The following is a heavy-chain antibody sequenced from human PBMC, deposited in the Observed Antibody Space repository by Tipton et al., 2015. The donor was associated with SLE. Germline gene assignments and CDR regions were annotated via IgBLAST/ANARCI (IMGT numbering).Heavy chain of an antibody. V-gene: IGHV4-38-2*02. CDR1: GGSISSYY. D-gene: IGHD1-7*01. CDR2: IYHSGST. Sequence: TLSLTCTVSGGSISSYYWGWSRQPPGRGLEWIGNIYHSGSTYYNPSLKSRVTISVDTSKKQFSLKLRSVTAADTAVYYCARDRNSGAFDIWGQGTKVTVSS. CDR3: ARDRNSGAFDI. J-gene: IGHJ3*02.